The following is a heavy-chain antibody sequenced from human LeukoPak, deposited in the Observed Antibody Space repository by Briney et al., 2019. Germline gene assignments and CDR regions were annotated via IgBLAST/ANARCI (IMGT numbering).Heavy chain of an antibody. CDR2: ISSSSNIM. J-gene: IGHJ3*02. Sequence: GGSLRLSCAASGFTFSTYSMNWVHQAPGKGLEWVAYISSSSNIMYYADSVKGRFTISRDNAKNSLYLQMNSLRDEDTAVYYCARDFRNSHRLDIWGQGILVTVSS. V-gene: IGHV3-48*02. CDR1: GFTFSTYS. CDR3: ARDFRNSHRLDI. D-gene: IGHD1-14*01.